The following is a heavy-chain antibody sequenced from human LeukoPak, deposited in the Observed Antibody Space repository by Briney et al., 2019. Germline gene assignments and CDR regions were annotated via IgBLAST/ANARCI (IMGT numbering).Heavy chain of an antibody. Sequence: SVKVSCKASGGTFSSYAISWVRQAPGQGLEWMGGIIPIFGTANYAQKFQGRVTITADESTSTAYMELSSLRSEDTAVYYCARGVLQFLEWLHNPPPGWFDPWGQGTLVTVSS. V-gene: IGHV1-69*01. CDR3: ARGVLQFLEWLHNPPPGWFDP. J-gene: IGHJ5*02. CDR1: GGTFSSYA. CDR2: IIPIFGTA. D-gene: IGHD3-3*01.